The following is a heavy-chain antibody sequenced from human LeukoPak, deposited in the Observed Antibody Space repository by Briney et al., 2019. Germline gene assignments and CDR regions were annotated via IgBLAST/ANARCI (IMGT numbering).Heavy chain of an antibody. J-gene: IGHJ2*01. D-gene: IGHD4-17*01. V-gene: IGHV3-23*01. Sequence: GGSLKLSCTASGYTFSSYDISWVRQAPGQGLEWVSTINGSGGSTYYAETLKGRFTISRDNSKNTLYLQMNSLRSEDTAVYYCARHTVTSCYWYFDLWGRGTLVTVSS. CDR3: ARHTVTSCYWYFDL. CDR2: INGSGGST. CDR1: GYTFSSYD.